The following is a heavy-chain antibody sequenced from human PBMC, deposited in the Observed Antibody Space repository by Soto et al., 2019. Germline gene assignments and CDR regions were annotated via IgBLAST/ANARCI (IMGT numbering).Heavy chain of an antibody. CDR2: ISAYNGNT. CDR1: GYTFTSYG. V-gene: IGHV1-18*04. J-gene: IGHJ4*02. CDR3: ARTDYDSSFTVIEGIDY. Sequence: ASVKVSCKASGYTFTSYGISWVRQAPGQGLEWMGWISAYNGNTNYAQKLQGRVTMTTDTSTSTAYMELRSLRSDDTAVYYCARTDYDSSFTVIEGIDYWGQGTLVTVSS. D-gene: IGHD3-22*01.